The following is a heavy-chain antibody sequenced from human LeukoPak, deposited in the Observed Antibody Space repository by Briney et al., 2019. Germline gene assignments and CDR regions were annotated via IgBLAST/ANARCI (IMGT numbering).Heavy chain of an antibody. J-gene: IGHJ4*02. D-gene: IGHD3-9*01. CDR2: INHSGST. V-gene: IGHV4-34*01. Sequence: SETLSLTCAVYGGSFSGYYWSWIRQPPGKGLEWIGEINHSGSTNYNPSLKSRVTISVDTSKNQFSPKLSSVTAADTAVYYCARYILTGYYTDIFDYWGQGTLVTVSS. CDR1: GGSFSGYY. CDR3: ARYILTGYYTDIFDY.